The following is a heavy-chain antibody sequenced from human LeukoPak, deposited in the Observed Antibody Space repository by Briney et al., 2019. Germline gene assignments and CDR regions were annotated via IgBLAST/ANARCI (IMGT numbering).Heavy chain of an antibody. J-gene: IGHJ4*02. Sequence: MPSETLSLTCTVSGGSISSYYWSWMRQPPGKGLEWIGYIYYSGSTNYNPSLKSRVTISVDTSKSQFSLKLSSVTAADTAVYYCARGGYNYAYVWDYWGQGTLVNVSS. CDR2: IYYSGST. CDR1: GGSISSYY. D-gene: IGHD3-16*01. V-gene: IGHV4-59*01. CDR3: ARGGYNYAYVWDY.